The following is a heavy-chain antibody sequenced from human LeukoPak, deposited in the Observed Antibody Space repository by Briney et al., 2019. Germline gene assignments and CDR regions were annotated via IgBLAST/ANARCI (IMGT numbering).Heavy chain of an antibody. V-gene: IGHV4-59*12. CDR1: GDSISSYS. D-gene: IGHD2-2*02. CDR3: ARGGWGYSIVVVPAAIAKSKDNWFDP. Sequence: PSETLSLTCSVSGDSISSYSWSWIRQPPGKGLEWIGYIHNSGNTKYNPSLKSRVTISVDTSKNQFSLKLSSVTAADTAVYYCARGGWGYSIVVVPAAIAKSKDNWFDPWGQGTLVTVSS. CDR2: IHNSGNT. J-gene: IGHJ5*02.